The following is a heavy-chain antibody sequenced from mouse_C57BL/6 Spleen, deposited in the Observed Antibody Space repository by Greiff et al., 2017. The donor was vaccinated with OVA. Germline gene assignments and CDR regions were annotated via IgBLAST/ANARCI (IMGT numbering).Heavy chain of an antibody. CDR1: GFNITDYY. CDR3: ARKKEEADDGSRYYFDY. V-gene: IGHV14-2*01. CDR2: IDPEDGET. Sequence: EVQLQQSGAELVKPGASVKLSCTASGFNITDYYMHWVKQRTEQGLEWIGRIDPEDGETKYAPKFQGKATITADTSSNTDYMQLSSLTSEDTAVDYCARKKEEADDGSRYYFDYWGQGTTRTVSS. D-gene: IGHD1-1*01. J-gene: IGHJ2*01.